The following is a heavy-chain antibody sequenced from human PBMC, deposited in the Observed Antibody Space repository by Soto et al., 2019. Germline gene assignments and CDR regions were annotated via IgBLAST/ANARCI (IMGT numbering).Heavy chain of an antibody. V-gene: IGHV4-59*08. D-gene: IGHD2-21*02. Sequence: SETLSLTCTVSGGSISSYYWSWIRQPPGKGLEWIGYIYYSGRTNYNPSLKSRVTISVDTSKNQFSLKLSSVTATDTAVYYCARQQYCGGDCYPPFDYWGQGTLVTVSS. J-gene: IGHJ4*02. CDR1: GGSISSYY. CDR3: ARQQYCGGDCYPPFDY. CDR2: IYYSGRT.